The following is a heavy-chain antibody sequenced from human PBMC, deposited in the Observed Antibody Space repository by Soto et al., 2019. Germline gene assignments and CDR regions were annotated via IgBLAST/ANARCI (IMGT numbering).Heavy chain of an antibody. CDR3: ARDGGFMGDY. V-gene: IGHV3-48*03. D-gene: IGHD3-16*01. CDR2: ISTSGSTI. J-gene: IGHJ4*02. Sequence: GGSLRLSCAASGFTFKNFEMNWVRQAPGRGLEWVSYISTSGSTIYYADSVKGRFTISRDNAKNSLSLQSKSMRAEDTAVYYCARDGGFMGDYWGQGALVTVSS. CDR1: GFTFKNFE.